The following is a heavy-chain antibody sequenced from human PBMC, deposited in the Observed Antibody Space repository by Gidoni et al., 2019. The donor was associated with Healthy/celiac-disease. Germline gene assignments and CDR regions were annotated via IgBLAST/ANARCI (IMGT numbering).Heavy chain of an antibody. CDR1: GGSISSYY. CDR2: IYYSGST. V-gene: IGHV4-59*01. CDR3: ARDDYGYFDY. D-gene: IGHD4-17*01. J-gene: IGHJ4*02. Sequence: QVQLQESGPGLVKPSETLSLTCTVSGGSISSYYWSWIRQPPGKGLEWIGYIYYSGSTNYNPSRKSRVTISVDTSKNQFSLKLSSVTAADTAVYYCARDDYGYFDYWGQGTLVTVSS.